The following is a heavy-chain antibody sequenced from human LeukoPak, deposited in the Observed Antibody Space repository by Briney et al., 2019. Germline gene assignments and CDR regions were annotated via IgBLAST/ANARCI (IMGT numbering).Heavy chain of an antibody. CDR1: GDSVSRYY. CDR2: IYTSGST. D-gene: IGHD4-17*01. J-gene: IGHJ4*02. CDR3: ARSPRSVIGVDY. Sequence: SETLSLTCTVSGDSVSRYYWSWIRQPAGKGLEWIGRIYTSGSTNYNPSLTSRVTISVDKSKNQFSLKLSSVTAADTAVYYCARSPRSVIGVDYWGQGTLVTVSS. V-gene: IGHV4-4*07.